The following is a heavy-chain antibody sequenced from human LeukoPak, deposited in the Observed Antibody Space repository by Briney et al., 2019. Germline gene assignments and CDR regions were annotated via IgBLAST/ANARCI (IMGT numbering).Heavy chain of an antibody. V-gene: IGHV3-9*01. CDR1: GFSFDDYV. CDR2: VIWNGGSL. J-gene: IGHJ3*02. D-gene: IGHD2-15*01. CDR3: TKDVGYCNGGICPNADAFDI. Sequence: GRSLRLSCTASGFSFDDYVMHWVRQVPGKGLEWVSGVIWNGGSLGYADSVKGRFTISRDNAKKSLYLQMNSLRPEDTALYYCTKDVGYCNGGICPNADAFDIWGQGTMVTVSS.